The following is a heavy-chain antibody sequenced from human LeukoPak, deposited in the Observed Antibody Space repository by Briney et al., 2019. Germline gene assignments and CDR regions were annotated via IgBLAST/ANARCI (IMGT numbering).Heavy chain of an antibody. CDR2: IYTSGST. CDR1: GGSISSYY. Sequence: SETLSLTCTVSGGSISSYYWSWIRQPAGKGLEWIGRIYTSGSTNYNPSLKSRVTMSVDTSKNQFSLKLSSLTAADTAVYYCARDRYFNLRYYYYYYMDVWGKGTTVTVSS. J-gene: IGHJ6*03. D-gene: IGHD2/OR15-2a*01. CDR3: ARDRYFNLRYYYYYYMDV. V-gene: IGHV4-4*07.